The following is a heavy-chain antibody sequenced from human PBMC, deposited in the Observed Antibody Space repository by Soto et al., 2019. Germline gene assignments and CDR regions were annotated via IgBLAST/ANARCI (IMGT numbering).Heavy chain of an antibody. J-gene: IGHJ4*02. CDR2: IYYSGST. Sequence: SETLSLTCAVYGGSFSGYYWSWIRQHPGKGLEWIGYIYYSGSTYYNPSLKSRVTISVDTSKNQFSLKLSSVTAADTAVYYCARAGSSSWYVWFDDRGQGTLVTVSS. CDR1: GGSFSGYY. V-gene: IGHV4-31*11. D-gene: IGHD6-13*01. CDR3: ARAGSSSWYVWFDD.